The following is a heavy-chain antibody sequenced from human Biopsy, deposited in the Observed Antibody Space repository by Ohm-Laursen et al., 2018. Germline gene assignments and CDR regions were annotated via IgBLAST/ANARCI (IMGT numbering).Heavy chain of an antibody. CDR2: ITADEK. V-gene: IGHV1-18*04. J-gene: IGHJ3*02. CDR1: DYTFYSYG. CDR3: ARVFGGAYYSYAFDI. D-gene: IGHD1-26*01. Sequence: SVKVSCKASDYTFYSYGITWVRRAPGQGLEWMGWITADEKNSAPKFQGRVTMTTDMSTSTAYMELRGLKSDDTAVYYCARVFGGAYYSYAFDIWGQGTTVTVSS.